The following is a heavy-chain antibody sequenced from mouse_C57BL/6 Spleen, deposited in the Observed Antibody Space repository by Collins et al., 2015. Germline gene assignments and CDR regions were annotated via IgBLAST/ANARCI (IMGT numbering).Heavy chain of an antibody. CDR2: INTYTGEP. Sequence: QIQLVQSGPELKKPGETVKISCKASGYTFTNYGMNWVKQAPGKGLKWMGWINTYTGEPTYADDFKGRFAFSLETSASTAYLQINNLKNEDMATYFCAREPYGFDYWGQGTTLTVSS. V-gene: IGHV9-1*02. CDR1: GYTFTNYG. D-gene: IGHD1-1*02. CDR3: AREPYGFDY. J-gene: IGHJ2*01.